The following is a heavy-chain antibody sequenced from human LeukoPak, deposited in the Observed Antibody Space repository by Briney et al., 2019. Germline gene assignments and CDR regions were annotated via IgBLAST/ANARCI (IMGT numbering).Heavy chain of an antibody. CDR2: ISYDGRNK. D-gene: IGHD2-2*01. V-gene: IGHV3-30*18. CDR3: AKGPLRGTAAAIDY. J-gene: IGHJ4*02. CDR1: GFTFNNYG. Sequence: GGSLRPSCAASGFTFNNYGMHWVRQAPGKGLEWVAVISYDGRNKHYPDSVKGRFTISRDISTDTLWLQMDSLRTEDTAVYYCAKGPLRGTAAAIDYWGQGTLVTVSS.